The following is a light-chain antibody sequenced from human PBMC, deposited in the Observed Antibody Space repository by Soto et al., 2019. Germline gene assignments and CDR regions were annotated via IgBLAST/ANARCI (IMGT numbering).Light chain of an antibody. CDR1: NGDVGSYDY. J-gene: IGLJ2*01. V-gene: IGLV2-11*01. CDR2: DVN. Sequence: QSALTQPASVSGSPGQSVTISCTGTNGDVGSYDYVSWYQQHPGKAPKLIIYDVNKRPSGVPNRFSGSKSGNTASLTISGLQAEDEADYDCCSYEGNIAHVFDAGTKLTVL. CDR3: CSYEGNIAHV.